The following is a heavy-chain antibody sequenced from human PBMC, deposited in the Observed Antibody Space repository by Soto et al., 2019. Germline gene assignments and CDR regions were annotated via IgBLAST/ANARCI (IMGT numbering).Heavy chain of an antibody. CDR1: GGSISSSSYY. CDR2: IYYSGST. V-gene: IGHV4-39*01. D-gene: IGHD2-2*02. J-gene: IGHJ4*02. CDR3: ARLQRGAAIDY. Sequence: SETLSLTCTVSGGSISSSSYYWGWIRQPPGKGLEWIGSIYYSGSTYYNPSLKSRVTISVDTSKNQFSLKLSSVTAADTAVYYCARLQRGAAIDYWGQGTLVTVSS.